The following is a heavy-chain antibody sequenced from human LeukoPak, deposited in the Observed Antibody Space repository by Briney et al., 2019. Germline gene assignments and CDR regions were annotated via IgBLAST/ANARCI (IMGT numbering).Heavy chain of an antibody. J-gene: IGHJ4*02. CDR2: INSDGSST. CDR1: GFTFSSYW. Sequence: GGSLRLSCAASGFTFSSYWMHRVSQAPGKGLVWVSRINSDGSSTSYADSVKGRFTISRDNAKNTLYLQMNSLRAEDTAVYYCARGAPSRYFDWLGDYWGQGTLVTVSS. V-gene: IGHV3-74*01. CDR3: ARGAPSRYFDWLGDY. D-gene: IGHD3-9*01.